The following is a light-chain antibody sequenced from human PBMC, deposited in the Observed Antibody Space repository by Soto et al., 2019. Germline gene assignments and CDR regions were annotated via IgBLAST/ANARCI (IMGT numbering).Light chain of an antibody. J-gene: IGLJ1*01. CDR3: SSYTSSSTL. Sequence: QSALTQPASVSGSPGQSITISCTRTSSDVGGYNYVSWYQQHPGKAPKLMIYEVSNRPSGVSNRFSGSKSGNTASLTISGLQAEDEADYYCSSYTSSSTLFGTGTKLTVL. CDR2: EVS. V-gene: IGLV2-14*01. CDR1: SSDVGGYNY.